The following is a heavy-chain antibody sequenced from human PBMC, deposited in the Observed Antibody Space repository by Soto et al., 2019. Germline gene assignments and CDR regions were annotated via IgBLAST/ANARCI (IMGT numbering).Heavy chain of an antibody. CDR3: ARDRTYYGDYMGDY. Sequence: QVQLVQYGAEVKKPVASVKVSCKASGYTFTSYVLHWVRQAPGQRPEWMGWINAGNGNTKYSQNFQGRVTISKNTSASTVYMELRSLKSEDTAVYYCARDRTYYGDYMGDYWGQGTLVAVSS. CDR1: GYTFTSYV. J-gene: IGHJ4*02. CDR2: INAGNGNT. V-gene: IGHV1-3*01. D-gene: IGHD4-17*01.